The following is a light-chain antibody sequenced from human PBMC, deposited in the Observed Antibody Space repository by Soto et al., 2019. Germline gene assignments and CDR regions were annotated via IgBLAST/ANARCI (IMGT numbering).Light chain of an antibody. CDR2: GAS. J-gene: IGKJ1*01. V-gene: IGKV3-20*01. CDR3: QQYDTSPWT. Sequence: EIVLTQSPGTLSLSPGERATLSCRTSQSVSSSFLAWYQQKPGQAPRLLIYGASNRATGIPDRFSGSGSGTDFNLTISRLEPEDCAVYYCQQYDTSPWTFGQGTKVEIK. CDR1: QSVSSSF.